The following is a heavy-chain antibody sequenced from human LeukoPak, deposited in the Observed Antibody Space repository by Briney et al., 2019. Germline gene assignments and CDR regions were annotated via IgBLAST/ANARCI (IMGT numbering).Heavy chain of an antibody. CDR1: GLTFSSYA. V-gene: IGHV3-23*01. CDR3: AKCGGIAAAGTGIDY. D-gene: IGHD6-13*01. CDR2: ISGSGGST. Sequence: GGSLRPSCAASGLTFSSYAMSWACQAPGKGLEWVSAISGSGGSTYYADSVKGRLTISRDNSKNTLYLQINSLRAEDTAVYYCAKCGGIAAAGTGIDYWGQGTLVTVSS. J-gene: IGHJ4*02.